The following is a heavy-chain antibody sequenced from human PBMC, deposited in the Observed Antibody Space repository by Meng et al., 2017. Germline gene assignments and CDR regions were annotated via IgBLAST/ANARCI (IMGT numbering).Heavy chain of an antibody. Sequence: GGSLRLSCAACGFTFSSYDMHWVRQATGKGLEWVSAIGTAGDTYYPGSVKGQFTISRENAKNSLYLQMNSLRAGDTAVYYCARDLSNFKWELLSPLDYWGQGTLVTVSS. D-gene: IGHD1-26*01. CDR1: GFTFSSYD. V-gene: IGHV3-13*03. J-gene: IGHJ4*02. CDR3: ARDLSNFKWELLSPLDY. CDR2: IGTAGDT.